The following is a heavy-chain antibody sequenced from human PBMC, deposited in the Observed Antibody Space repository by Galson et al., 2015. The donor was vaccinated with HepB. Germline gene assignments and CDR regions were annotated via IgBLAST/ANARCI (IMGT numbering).Heavy chain of an antibody. Sequence: SVKVSCKASDYTFGSYSITWVRQAPGQGLEWMGWISAYNGNTNYAQKLQGRVTMTTDTSTSTAYMELRSLRSDDTAVYYCATGISRGWIIAQYLRDWGQGTLVTVSS. D-gene: IGHD6-19*01. J-gene: IGHJ1*01. CDR1: DYTFGSYS. CDR3: ATGISRGWIIAQYLRD. V-gene: IGHV1-18*01. CDR2: ISAYNGNT.